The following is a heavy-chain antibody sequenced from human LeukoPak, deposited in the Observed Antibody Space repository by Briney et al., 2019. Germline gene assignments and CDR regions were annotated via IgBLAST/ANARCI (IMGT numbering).Heavy chain of an antibody. J-gene: IGHJ6*02. D-gene: IGHD6-19*01. CDR2: IWYDGSNK. Sequence: GESLRLSCAASGFTFDDYGMHWVRQAPGKGLEWVAVIWYDGSNKYYADSVKGRFTISRDNSKNTLYLQMNSLRAEDTAVYYCARESPYSSGWYRYYYYYYGMDVWGQGTTVTVSS. CDR3: ARESPYSSGWYRYYYYYYGMDV. CDR1: GFTFDDYG. V-gene: IGHV3-33*08.